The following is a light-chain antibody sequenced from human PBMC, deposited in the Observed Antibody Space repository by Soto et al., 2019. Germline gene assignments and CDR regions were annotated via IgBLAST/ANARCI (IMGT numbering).Light chain of an antibody. CDR2: AAS. CDR3: QKYNSAPWT. V-gene: IGKV1-27*01. J-gene: IGKJ1*01. Sequence: DIQMTQSPSSLSASVGDRVTITCRASQGISNYLAWYQQKPGKVPKLLIYAASTLQSGLPFRFSGSGSGTEFTLTISSLKPEDVATYYCQKYNSAPWTFGQGTKVEIK. CDR1: QGISNY.